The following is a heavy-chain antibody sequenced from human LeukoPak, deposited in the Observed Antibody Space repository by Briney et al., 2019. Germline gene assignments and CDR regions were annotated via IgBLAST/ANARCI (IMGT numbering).Heavy chain of an antibody. V-gene: IGHV1-24*01. CDR3: ATVYSGSYHYYFDY. CDR2: FDPEDGET. Sequence: AASVKVSCKASGYTFTSYGISWLRQAPGKGLEWMGGFDPEDGETIYAQKFQGRVTMTEDTSTDTAYMELSSLRSEDTAVYYCATVYSGSYHYYFDYWGQGTLVTVSS. D-gene: IGHD1-26*01. J-gene: IGHJ4*02. CDR1: GYTFTSYG.